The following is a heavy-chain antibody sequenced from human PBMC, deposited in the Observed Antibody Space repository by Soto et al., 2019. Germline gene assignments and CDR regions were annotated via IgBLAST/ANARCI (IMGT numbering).Heavy chain of an antibody. J-gene: IGHJ4*02. V-gene: IGHV3-21*01. CDR1: GFTFSSYS. CDR2: ISSSSSYI. D-gene: IGHD3-22*01. CDR3: ARADSSGYYYPDY. Sequence: GGSLRLSGAASGFTFSSYSMNWVRQAPGKGLEWVSSISSSSSYIYYADSVKGRFTISRDNAKNSLYLQMNSLRAEDTAVYYCARADSSGYYYPDYWGQGTLVTVSS.